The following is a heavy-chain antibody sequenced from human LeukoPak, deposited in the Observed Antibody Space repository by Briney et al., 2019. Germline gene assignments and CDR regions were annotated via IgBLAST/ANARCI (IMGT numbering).Heavy chain of an antibody. CDR1: GYTFTNYY. CDR3: AGGTTNTKGAFDM. D-gene: IGHD2-8*01. Sequence: SVKVSGKASGYTFTNYYIHWVRQAPGQGLEWMGIINPSGSSTSYAQKFQGRVTMTRDTSTSTVYMELSSLRSEDTAVYYCAGGTTNTKGAFDMWGQGTMVTVSS. V-gene: IGHV1-46*01. J-gene: IGHJ3*02. CDR2: INPSGSST.